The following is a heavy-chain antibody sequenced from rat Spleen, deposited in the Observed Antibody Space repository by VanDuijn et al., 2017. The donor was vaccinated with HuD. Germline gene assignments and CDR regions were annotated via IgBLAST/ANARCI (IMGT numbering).Heavy chain of an antibody. Sequence: EVQLVESGGGLVQPGRSLKLSCAASGFTFSSYGMAWVRQAPTKGLEWVASIFTGGGRTYYRDSVKGRFTIFRDNAKNTLYLEMDSLRSDDTAAYYCVQWNSRYFTYWGQGVMVTVSS. CDR3: VQWNSRYFTY. CDR1: GFTFSSYG. D-gene: IGHD4-4*01. CDR2: IFTGGGRT. J-gene: IGHJ2*01. V-gene: IGHV5S13*01.